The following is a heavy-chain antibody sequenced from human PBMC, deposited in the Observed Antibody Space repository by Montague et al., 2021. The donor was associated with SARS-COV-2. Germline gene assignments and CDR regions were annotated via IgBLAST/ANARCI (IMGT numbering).Heavy chain of an antibody. CDR3: GRGVVAATPVVDY. V-gene: IGHV4-59*10. J-gene: IGHJ4*02. Sequence: ETLSLTCAVYGGSFSGYYWNWIRQPAGKGLEWIGRIYASGGTNXNPXLKSRVTMSVDTSKNQFSLKLNSVTAADTAVYYCGRGVVAATPVVDYWGRGTLVTVSS. CDR1: GGSFSGYY. D-gene: IGHD2-15*01. CDR2: IYASGGT.